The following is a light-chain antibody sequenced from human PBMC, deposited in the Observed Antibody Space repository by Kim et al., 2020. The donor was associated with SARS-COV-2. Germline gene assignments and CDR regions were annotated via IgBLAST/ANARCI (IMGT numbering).Light chain of an antibody. Sequence: EIVMTQSPATLSVSPGERVTLSCRASQSISSNLGWYQQKPGQAPRLLIYGASTRATGIPARFSGSGSGTEFTLTISGLQSEDFAVYCCQQYNDWPWTFGQGTKVEIK. J-gene: IGKJ1*01. CDR3: QQYNDWPWT. CDR2: GAS. CDR1: QSISSN. V-gene: IGKV3-15*01.